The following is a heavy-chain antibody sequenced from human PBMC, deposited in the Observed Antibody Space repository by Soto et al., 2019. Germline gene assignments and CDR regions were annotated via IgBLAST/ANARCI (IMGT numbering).Heavy chain of an antibody. CDR3: ARHDCISSSCYSYYYYTMDV. CDR1: GGTFSSYA. CDR2: IIPIFDTT. J-gene: IGHJ6*02. V-gene: IGHV1-69*12. D-gene: IGHD2-2*01. Sequence: QVQLVQSGAEVKKPGSSVKVSCKTSGGTFSSYAISWVRQAPGQGLEWMGGIIPIFDTTNYAQKFQGRVTITADESTCTAYMELSSLRSEDTAVYYCARHDCISSSCYSYYYYTMDVWGQGTTVTVSS.